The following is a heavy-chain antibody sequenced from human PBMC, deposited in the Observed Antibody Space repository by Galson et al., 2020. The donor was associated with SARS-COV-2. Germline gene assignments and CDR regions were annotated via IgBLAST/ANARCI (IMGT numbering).Heavy chain of an antibody. Sequence: ALVKVSCKVSGYTLTELSMHWVRQAPGKGLEWMGGFDPEDGETIYAQKFQGRVTMTEDTSTDTAYMELSSLRSEDTAVYYCATGPQSHGDPADWFDSWGQGALVTVSA. V-gene: IGHV1-24*01. CDR3: ATGPQSHGDPADWFDS. J-gene: IGHJ5*01. CDR2: FDPEDGET. CDR1: GYTLTELS. D-gene: IGHD4-17*01.